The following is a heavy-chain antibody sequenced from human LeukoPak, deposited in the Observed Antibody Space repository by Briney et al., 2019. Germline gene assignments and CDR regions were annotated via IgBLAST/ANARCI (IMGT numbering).Heavy chain of an antibody. CDR2: IYYSGST. CDR1: GGSISSYY. CDR3: ARLVDTAMAPDY. Sequence: SETLSLTCTVSGGSISSYYWSWIRQPPGKGLEWLGYIYYSGSTNYNPSLKSRVTISVDTSKNQFSLKLSSVTAADTAVYYCARLVDTAMAPDYWGQGTLVTVSS. D-gene: IGHD5-18*01. V-gene: IGHV4-59*08. J-gene: IGHJ4*02.